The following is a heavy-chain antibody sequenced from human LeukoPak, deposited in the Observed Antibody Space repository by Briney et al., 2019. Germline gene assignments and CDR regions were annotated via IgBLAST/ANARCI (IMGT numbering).Heavy chain of an antibody. CDR3: ARDLGGEWIQLFGPDY. CDR2: IFPSGGEI. V-gene: IGHV3-23*01. D-gene: IGHD5-18*01. CDR1: GFTFSTFA. J-gene: IGHJ4*02. Sequence: PGGSLRLSCAASGFTFSTFAMIWVRQPPGKGLEWVSSIFPSGGEIHYADSVRGRFTISRDNSKSTLSLQMNSLRAEDTAVYYCARDLGGEWIQLFGPDYWGQGTLVTVSS.